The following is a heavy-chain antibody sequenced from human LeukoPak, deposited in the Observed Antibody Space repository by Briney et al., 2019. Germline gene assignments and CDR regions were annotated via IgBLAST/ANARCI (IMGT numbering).Heavy chain of an antibody. V-gene: IGHV3-21*01. CDR2: ISSSSNYI. CDR3: ARFGYNDLDY. CDR1: GFTFSSYG. Sequence: GGSLRLSCAASGFTFSSYGMTWVRLAPGKGLEWVSSISSSSNYIYYADSVKGRFTISRDNAKNSLYLQMNSLRPEDTAVYYCARFGYNDLDYWGQGTLVTVS. J-gene: IGHJ4*02. D-gene: IGHD5-24*01.